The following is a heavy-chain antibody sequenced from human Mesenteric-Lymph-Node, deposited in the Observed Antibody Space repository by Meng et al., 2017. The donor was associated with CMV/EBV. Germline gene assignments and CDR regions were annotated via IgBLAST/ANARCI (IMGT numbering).Heavy chain of an antibody. Sequence: GESLKISCAASGFTFSVYTMNWVRQAPGKGLEWVSSITGASGYIYYADSVKGRFTIPRDNAKNSLYLQMNSLRAEDTALYYCARDRLGSFDYWGQGTLVTVSS. D-gene: IGHD2-15*01. V-gene: IGHV3-21*04. CDR3: ARDRLGSFDY. J-gene: IGHJ4*02. CDR1: GFTFSVYT. CDR2: ITGASGYI.